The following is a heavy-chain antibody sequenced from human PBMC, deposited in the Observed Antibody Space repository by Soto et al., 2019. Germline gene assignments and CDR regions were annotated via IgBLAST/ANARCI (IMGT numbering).Heavy chain of an antibody. V-gene: IGHV3-23*01. CDR3: AKTPLRVGPIDY. Sequence: DVQLLDSGGGLVQPGGSLRLSCAASGFIFSNYVMSWVRQTPGKGLEWVSGISGRGDNTYCADSVKGRFTVSRDNSKNTLYLQMDSLRAEDTAVYYCAKTPLRVGPIDYWGQGSLVTVSS. CDR2: ISGRGDNT. CDR1: GFIFSNYV. J-gene: IGHJ4*02. D-gene: IGHD2-15*01.